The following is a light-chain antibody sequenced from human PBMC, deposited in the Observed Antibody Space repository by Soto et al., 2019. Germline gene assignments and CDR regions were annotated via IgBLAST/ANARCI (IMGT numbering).Light chain of an antibody. Sequence: QSLLTQPASVSGSPGRSVTISCTGTSTDVGDFNYASWYQHLPGRAPKLIIYDVTNRPSGISYRFSASKSGRTASLTISGLQAEDEADYYCSSYSSSTTHVVFGGGTKLTVL. V-gene: IGLV2-14*03. CDR3: SSYSSSTTHVV. CDR2: DVT. CDR1: STDVGDFNY. J-gene: IGLJ2*01.